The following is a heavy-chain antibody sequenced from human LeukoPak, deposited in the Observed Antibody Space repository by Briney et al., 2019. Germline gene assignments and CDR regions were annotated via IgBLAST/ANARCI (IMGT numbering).Heavy chain of an antibody. CDR1: GYSISSGYY. CDR3: ARRYGSGSYYSSYFDY. J-gene: IGHJ4*02. D-gene: IGHD3-10*01. CDR2: IYHSGST. V-gene: IGHV4-38-2*02. Sequence: PSETLSLTYTVSGYSISSGYYWGWIRQPPGKELEWIGSIYHSGSTYYNPSLKSRVTISVDTSKNQFSLKLSSVTAADTAVYYCARRYGSGSYYSSYFDYWGQGTLVTVSS.